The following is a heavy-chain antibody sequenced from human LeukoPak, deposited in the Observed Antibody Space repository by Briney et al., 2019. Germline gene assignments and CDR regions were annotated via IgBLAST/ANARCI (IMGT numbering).Heavy chain of an antibody. J-gene: IGHJ4*02. Sequence: GRSLRLSCAASGFTFSTYAMHWVRQAPGKGLEGVALICHDASHKFYTESVKGRFTIPRDNSNNTAYLQMNSLTAEATAVYYCAREIFGSGSYPDYWGQGSLVIASS. CDR2: ICHDASHK. D-gene: IGHD3-10*01. V-gene: IGHV3-33*01. CDR1: GFTFSTYA. CDR3: AREIFGSGSYPDY.